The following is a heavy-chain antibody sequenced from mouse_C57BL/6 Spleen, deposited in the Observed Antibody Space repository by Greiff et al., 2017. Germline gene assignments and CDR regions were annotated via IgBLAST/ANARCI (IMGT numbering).Heavy chain of an antibody. V-gene: IGHV1-64*01. CDR1: GYTFTSYW. CDR3: AREGLLSVADY. D-gene: IGHD1-1*01. J-gene: IGHJ2*01. CDR2: IHPNSGST. Sequence: QVHVKQPGAELVKPGASVKLSCKASGYTFTSYWMHWVKQRPGQGLEWIGMIHPNSGSTNYNEKFKSKATLTVDKSSSTAYMQLSSLTSEDSAVYYCAREGLLSVADYWGQGTTLTVSS.